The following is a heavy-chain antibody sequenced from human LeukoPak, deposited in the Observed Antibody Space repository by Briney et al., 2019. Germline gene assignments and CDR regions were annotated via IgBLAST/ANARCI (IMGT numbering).Heavy chain of an antibody. J-gene: IGHJ4*02. CDR2: ISGSGGST. V-gene: IGHV3-23*01. CDR1: GFTVSSNY. Sequence: GGSLRLSCEASGFTVSSNYMSWVRQAPGKGLEWVSAISGSGGSTYYADSVKGRFTISRDNSKNTLYLQMNSLRAEDTAVYYCAMEEPYYYGSGSYDYWGQGTLVTVSS. D-gene: IGHD3-10*01. CDR3: AMEEPYYYGSGSYDY.